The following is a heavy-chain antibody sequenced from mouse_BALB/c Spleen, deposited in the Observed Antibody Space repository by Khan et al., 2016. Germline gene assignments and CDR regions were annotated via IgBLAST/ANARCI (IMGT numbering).Heavy chain of an antibody. CDR2: INPYTGEP. D-gene: IGHD1-1*02. J-gene: IGHJ4*01. CDR3: TRGGSYVGDYAMDY. CDR1: GYTFTNYG. Sequence: QIQLVQSGPELKKPGETVKISCKAAGYTFTNYGMIWVKQAPGKGLKWMGWINPYTGEPTYADDFKGRFAFSLETSASTAYFQINNLKNEDMATYFCTRGGSYVGDYAMDYWGQGTAVTVSS. V-gene: IGHV9-1*02.